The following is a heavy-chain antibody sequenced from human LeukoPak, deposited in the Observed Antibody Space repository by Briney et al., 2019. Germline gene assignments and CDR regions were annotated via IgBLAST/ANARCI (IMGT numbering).Heavy chain of an antibody. V-gene: IGHV1-69*13. CDR2: IIPIFGTA. Sequence: GASVKVSCKASGGTFSSYAISWVRQAPGQGLEWMGGIIPIFGTANYAQKFQGRVTITADESTSTAYMELSSLRSEDTAVYYCARLEKYQLLSRRAEGVGTSRSHWFDPWGQGTLVTVSS. CDR1: GGTFSSYA. D-gene: IGHD2-2*01. CDR3: ARLEKYQLLSRRAEGVGTSRSHWFDP. J-gene: IGHJ5*02.